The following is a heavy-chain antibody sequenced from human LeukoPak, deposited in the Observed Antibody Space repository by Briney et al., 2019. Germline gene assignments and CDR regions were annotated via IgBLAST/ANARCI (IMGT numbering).Heavy chain of an antibody. V-gene: IGHV3-74*01. CDR1: GFTFSSYW. D-gene: IGHD2-15*01. J-gene: IGHJ3*02. Sequence: GESLRLSCAASGFTFSSYWMHWVRQAPGKGLVWVSRINSDGSSTSYADSVKGRFTISRDNAKNTLYLQMNSLRAEDTAVYYCASEYDYSYAFDIWGQGTMVTVSS. CDR3: ASEYDYSYAFDI. CDR2: INSDGSST.